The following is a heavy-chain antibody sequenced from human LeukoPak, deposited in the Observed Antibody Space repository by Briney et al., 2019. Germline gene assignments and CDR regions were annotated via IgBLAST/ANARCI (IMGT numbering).Heavy chain of an antibody. CDR3: ATAPRDQYYFDY. Sequence: ASVKVSCKVSGYTLTELSMHWVRQAPGKGLEWMGGFDPEDGETIYAQKFQGRVTMTEDTSTDTAYMELSSLRSEDTAVYYCATAPRDQYYFDYWGQGTLVTVSS. CDR2: FDPEDGET. J-gene: IGHJ4*02. CDR1: GYTLTELS. D-gene: IGHD2-2*01. V-gene: IGHV1-24*01.